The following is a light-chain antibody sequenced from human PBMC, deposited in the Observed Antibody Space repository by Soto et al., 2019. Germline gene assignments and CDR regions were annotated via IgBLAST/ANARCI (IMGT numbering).Light chain of an antibody. CDR1: QSVSSY. CDR2: DAS. Sequence: EIVLTQSPATLSLSPGEGATLSCRASQSVSSYLAWYQQKPGQAPRLLIYDASNRATGIPARFSGSGSGTDFTLTVSSLEPEDFAVSYCQQRSNWPLTFGGGTKVEIK. V-gene: IGKV3-11*01. CDR3: QQRSNWPLT. J-gene: IGKJ4*01.